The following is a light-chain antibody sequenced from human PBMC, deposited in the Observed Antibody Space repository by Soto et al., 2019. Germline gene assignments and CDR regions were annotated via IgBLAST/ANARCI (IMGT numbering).Light chain of an antibody. J-gene: IGKJ2*01. CDR3: QQYSTWPPMYT. CDR1: QSVSSN. Sequence: EIVVTQSPATLSVSPGERATLSCRASQSVSSNLAWYHQKPGQAPRLLIFGASTRATGIPARFSGSGSGTEFTLTIRSLQSEDFAVYYCQQYSTWPPMYTFGQGTKLEIK. CDR2: GAS. V-gene: IGKV3-15*01.